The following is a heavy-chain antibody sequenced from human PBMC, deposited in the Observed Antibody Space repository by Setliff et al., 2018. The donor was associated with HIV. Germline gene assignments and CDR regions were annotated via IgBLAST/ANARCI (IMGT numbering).Heavy chain of an antibody. Sequence: SETLSLTCTVSGASISSSNFYWSWIRRSPGKGLEWIGSFYFGGRTHYNPSLKSRVTISVDTSKNQFSLKLTSVTAADTAVYYCARGGTSSNWFRAWGQGTLVTVSS. D-gene: IGHD2-2*01. CDR1: GASISSSNFY. J-gene: IGHJ5*02. V-gene: IGHV4-39*07. CDR2: FYFGGRT. CDR3: ARGGTSSNWFRA.